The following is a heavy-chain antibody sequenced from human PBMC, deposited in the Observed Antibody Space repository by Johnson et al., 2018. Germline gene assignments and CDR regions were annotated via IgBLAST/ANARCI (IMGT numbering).Heavy chain of an antibody. CDR2: VSYEGSLT. CDR3: VRFQAGSYNGLDV. J-gene: IGHJ6*02. Sequence: QVQLVECGGGVVQPGRSLRLSCAASGFTLNYYNYGFHWVRQAPGKGLEWVGGVSYEGSLTSYADSVKGRFTISRDISKNTPFLQMGSLRADDTGSYCWVRFQAGSYNGLDVWGQGTTVTVSS. V-gene: IGHV3-33*01. CDR1: GFTLNYYNYG. D-gene: IGHD2-2*02.